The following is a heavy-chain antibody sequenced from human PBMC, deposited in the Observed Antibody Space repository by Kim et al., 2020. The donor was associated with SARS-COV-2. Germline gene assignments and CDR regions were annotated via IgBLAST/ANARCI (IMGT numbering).Heavy chain of an antibody. CDR1: GFTFSSYA. CDR2: ISGSGGST. V-gene: IGHV3-23*01. J-gene: IGHJ4*02. CDR3: AKDRVGYDSSGWGSSDY. D-gene: IGHD3-22*01. Sequence: GGSLRLSCAASGFTFSSYAMSWVRQAPGKGLEWVSAISGSGGSTYYADSVKGRFTISRDNSKNTLYLQMNSLRAEDTAVYYCAKDRVGYDSSGWGSSDYWGQGTLVTVSS.